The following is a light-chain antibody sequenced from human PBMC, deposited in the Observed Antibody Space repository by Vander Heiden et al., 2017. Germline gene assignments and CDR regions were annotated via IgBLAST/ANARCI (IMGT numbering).Light chain of an antibody. CDR1: QSVLYSSNNKNY. CDR3: QQYYSTPLT. V-gene: IGKV4-1*01. J-gene: IGKJ4*01. Sequence: DIVMTQSPDSLAVSLGERATINCKSSQSVLYSSNNKNYLAWYQQKPGQPPKLLIYWASTRESGVPDRVSGSGSRTDFTLTISSLQAEEVAVYYCQQYYSTPLTFGGGTKVEIK. CDR2: WAS.